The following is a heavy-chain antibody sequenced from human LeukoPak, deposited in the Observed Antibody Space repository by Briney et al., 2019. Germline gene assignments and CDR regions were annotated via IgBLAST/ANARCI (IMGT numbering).Heavy chain of an antibody. D-gene: IGHD4-17*01. V-gene: IGHV4-59*01. CDR2: IYDSGST. Sequence: SETLSLTCTVSGGSISSYHWSWFRQAPGKGLEWIGYIYDSGSTDFNPSLKSRVTISVDTSKNQFSLKLSSVTAADTAVYYCARGQIGTTTVRGYNWFDPWGQGTLVTVSS. J-gene: IGHJ5*02. CDR1: GGSISSYH. CDR3: ARGQIGTTTVRGYNWFDP.